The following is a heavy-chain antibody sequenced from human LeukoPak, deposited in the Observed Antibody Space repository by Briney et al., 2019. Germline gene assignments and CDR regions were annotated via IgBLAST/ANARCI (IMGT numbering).Heavy chain of an antibody. CDR1: GGSISSYY. CDR3: ARYKYYYDSSGYIDY. CDR2: IYYSGST. D-gene: IGHD3-22*01. V-gene: IGHV4-59*01. Sequence: PSETLSLTCTVSGGSISSYYWSWIRQPPGKGLEWIGYIYYSGSTNYNPSLKSRVTMSVDTSKNQFSLKLSSVTAADTAVYYCARYKYYYDSSGYIDYWGQGTLVTVSS. J-gene: IGHJ4*02.